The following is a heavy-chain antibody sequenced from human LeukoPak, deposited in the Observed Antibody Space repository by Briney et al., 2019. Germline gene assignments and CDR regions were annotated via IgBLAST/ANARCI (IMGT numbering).Heavy chain of an antibody. CDR2: IRYDGSNK. CDR1: GFTFSSYG. D-gene: IGHD6-13*01. CDR3: AKESSTIAAAGSGFDY. J-gene: IGHJ4*02. Sequence: GGSLRLSCAASGFTFSSYGMHWVRQAPGKGLEWVAFIRYDGSNKYYADSVKGRFTISRDNSKNTLNLQMNSLRAEDTAVYYCAKESSTIAAAGSGFDYWGQGTLVTVSS. V-gene: IGHV3-30*02.